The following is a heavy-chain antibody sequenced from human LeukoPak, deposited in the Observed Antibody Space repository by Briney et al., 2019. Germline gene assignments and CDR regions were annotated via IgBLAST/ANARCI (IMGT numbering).Heavy chain of an antibody. CDR3: ARELYCSGGSCYYSDYYYYYGMDV. CDR2: ISSSSSYI. Sequence: GGSLRLSCAASGFTFSSYSMNWVRQAPGKGLEWVSSISSSSSYIYYADSVKGRFTISRDNAKNSLYLQMNSLRAENTAVYYCARELYCSGGSCYYSDYYYYYGMDVWGQGTTVTVSS. D-gene: IGHD2-15*01. CDR1: GFTFSSYS. V-gene: IGHV3-21*01. J-gene: IGHJ6*02.